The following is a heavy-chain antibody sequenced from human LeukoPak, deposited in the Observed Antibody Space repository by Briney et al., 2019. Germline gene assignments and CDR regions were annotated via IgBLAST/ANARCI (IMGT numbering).Heavy chain of an antibody. J-gene: IGHJ4*02. D-gene: IGHD5-24*01. V-gene: IGHV4-34*01. Sequence: SETLSLTCAVYGGSFRGYYWSWIRQPPGKGLEWIGEINHSVSTNYNPSLKSRVTISVDTSKNQFSLKLSSVTAADSAVYYCARVRWLQLMYYFDYWGQGTLVTVSS. CDR2: INHSVST. CDR3: ARVRWLQLMYYFDY. CDR1: GGSFRGYY.